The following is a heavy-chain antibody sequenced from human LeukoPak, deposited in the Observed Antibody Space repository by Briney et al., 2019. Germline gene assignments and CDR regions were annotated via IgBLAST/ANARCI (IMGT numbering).Heavy chain of an antibody. D-gene: IGHD4-23*01. Sequence: KPSETLSLTCAVYGGSFSGYYWSWIRQPPGKGLEWIGEINHSGSTNYNPSLKSRVTISVDTSKNQFSPKLSSVTAADTAVYYCARGYGGKDYWGQGTLVTVSS. CDR3: ARGYGGKDY. V-gene: IGHV4-34*01. CDR1: GGSFSGYY. J-gene: IGHJ4*02. CDR2: INHSGST.